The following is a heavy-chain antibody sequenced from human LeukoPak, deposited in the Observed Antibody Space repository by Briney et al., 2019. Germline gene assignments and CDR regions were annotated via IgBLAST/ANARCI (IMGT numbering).Heavy chain of an antibody. V-gene: IGHV3-30-3*01. D-gene: IGHD1-14*01. J-gene: IGHJ4*02. CDR1: GFTFSSYA. CDR2: ISYDGSNK. CDR3: ARDLDGTMHDGDY. Sequence: PGGSLRLSCAASGFTFSSYAMHWVRQAPGKGLEWVAVISYDGSNKYYADSVKGRFTISRDNSKNTLYLQMNSLRAEDTAVYYCARDLDGTMHDGDYWGQGTLVTVSS.